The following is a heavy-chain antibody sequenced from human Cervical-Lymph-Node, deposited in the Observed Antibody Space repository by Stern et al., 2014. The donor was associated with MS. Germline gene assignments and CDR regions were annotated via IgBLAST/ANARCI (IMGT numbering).Heavy chain of an antibody. CDR1: GGSINSVGFY. Sequence: QLQLQESGPGLVRPSQTLSLTCTVSGGSINSVGFYWTWIRQPAGKGLEWLRRIYTPDNTTYNPSPKSRVTISKDPSGNQFSLRLTSVTAADAATYYCASSQGYHYGXXXXXRGTTVTVSS. CDR3: ASSQGYHYGXXX. CDR2: IYTPDNT. V-gene: IGHV4-61*02. J-gene: IGHJ6*02.